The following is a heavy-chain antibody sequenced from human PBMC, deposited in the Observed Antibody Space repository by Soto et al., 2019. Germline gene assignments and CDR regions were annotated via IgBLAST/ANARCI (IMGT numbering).Heavy chain of an antibody. CDR3: ARALTVYYDSSEFDY. J-gene: IGHJ4*02. CDR2: ISSSSSYI. Sequence: GGSLRLSCAASGFTFSSYSMNWVRQAPGKGLEWVSSISSSSSYIYYADSVKGRFTISRDNAKNSLYLQMNSLRAEDTAVYYCARALTVYYDSSEFDYWGQGTLVTVSS. V-gene: IGHV3-21*01. D-gene: IGHD3-22*01. CDR1: GFTFSSYS.